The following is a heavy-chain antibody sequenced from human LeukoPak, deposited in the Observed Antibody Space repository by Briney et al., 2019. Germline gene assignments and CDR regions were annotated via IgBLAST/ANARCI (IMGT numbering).Heavy chain of an antibody. D-gene: IGHD4-23*01. CDR1: GGSISSSSYY. V-gene: IGHV4-39*01. CDR3: ARYTVVTPTVSDY. Sequence: PSETLSLTCTVSGGSISSSSYYWGWIRQPPGKGLEWIGSIYYSGSTYYNPSLKSRVTISVGTSENQFSLKLSSVTAADTAVYYCARYTVVTPTVSDYWGQGTLVTVSS. J-gene: IGHJ4*02. CDR2: IYYSGST.